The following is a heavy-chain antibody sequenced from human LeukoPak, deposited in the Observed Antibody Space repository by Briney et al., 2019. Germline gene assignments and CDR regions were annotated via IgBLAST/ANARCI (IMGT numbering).Heavy chain of an antibody. D-gene: IGHD1-26*01. CDR1: GFTFSSYA. J-gene: IGHJ4*02. CDR2: ISGSGGST. V-gene: IGHV3-23*01. Sequence: GGSLRLSCAASGFTFSSYAMSWVRQAPGKGLEWVSAISGSGGSTYYADSVKGRFTISRDNSKNTLYLQMNSLRAEDTAVYYCARVRGSYYTATDWGQGTLVTVSS. CDR3: ARVRGSYYTATD.